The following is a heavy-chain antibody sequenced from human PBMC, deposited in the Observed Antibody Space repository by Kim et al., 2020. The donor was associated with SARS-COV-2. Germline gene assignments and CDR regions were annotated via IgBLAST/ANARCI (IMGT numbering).Heavy chain of an antibody. CDR3: ARQYSSGYYAQY. D-gene: IGHD3-22*01. V-gene: IGHV4-34*01. CDR1: GGSFNNYY. Sequence: SETLSLTCTVSGGSFNNYYWSWIRQSPGKGLEWIAEINYRGTTNYNPSLKSRVTISVDTPKNEFSLRLTSVTAADTAVYYCARQYSSGYYAQYWGQGTLV. J-gene: IGHJ4*02. CDR2: INYRGTT.